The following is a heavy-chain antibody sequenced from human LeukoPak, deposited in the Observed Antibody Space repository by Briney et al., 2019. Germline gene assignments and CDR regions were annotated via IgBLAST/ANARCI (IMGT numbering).Heavy chain of an antibody. CDR3: ARGPFYCTNGVCYGASPLYFDY. CDR1: GGSFSGYY. Sequence: SETLPLTCAVYGGSFSGYYWSWIRQHPGKGLEWIGEINHSGSTNYNPSLKSRVTISVDTSKNQFSLKLSSVTAADTAVYYCARGPFYCTNGVCYGASPLYFDYWGQGTLVTVSS. J-gene: IGHJ4*02. V-gene: IGHV4-34*01. D-gene: IGHD2-8*01. CDR2: INHSGST.